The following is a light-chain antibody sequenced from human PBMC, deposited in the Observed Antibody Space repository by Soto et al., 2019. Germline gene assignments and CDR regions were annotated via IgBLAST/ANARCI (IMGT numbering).Light chain of an antibody. J-gene: IGKJ1*01. CDR2: GAS. CDR1: QSVN. V-gene: IGKV3-15*01. CDR3: QQYNTWLWT. Sequence: EVVMTQSPATLSVSPGERATLSCRASQSVNLAWYQQKPGQAPRLLIHGASNRATGIPARFSGSGFGTEFILTISSLQSEDFAVYYCQQYNTWLWTFGQGTKVEI.